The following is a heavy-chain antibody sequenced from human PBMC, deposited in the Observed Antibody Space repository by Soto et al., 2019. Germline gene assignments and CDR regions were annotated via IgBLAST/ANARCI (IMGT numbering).Heavy chain of an antibody. CDR3: ATSFRYFDN. V-gene: IGHV3-23*01. D-gene: IGHD3-9*01. Sequence: QPVGSLRLSCAGSWFTPTTTPLSWVRQPPGKGLEWVATVSGAASHTYYVDSVRGRFFISRDNSKNTVTLQMNNLTVDDTAVYYCATSFRYFDNWGQGTRVTVSS. CDR1: WFTPTTTP. J-gene: IGHJ4*02. CDR2: VSGAASHT.